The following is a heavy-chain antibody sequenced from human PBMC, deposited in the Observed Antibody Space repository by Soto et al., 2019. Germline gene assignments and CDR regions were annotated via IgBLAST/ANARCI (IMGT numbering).Heavy chain of an antibody. CDR3: ARDSKYYDFWSGWNV. J-gene: IGHJ6*02. V-gene: IGHV1-18*01. D-gene: IGHD3-3*01. CDR1: GYTFTSYG. Sequence: ASVKVSCKASGYTFTSYGISWVRQAPGQGLEWMGWISAYNGNTNYAQKLQGRVTMTTDTSTSTAYMELRSLRSDDTAVYYCARDSKYYDFWSGWNVWGQGTRVTVSS. CDR2: ISAYNGNT.